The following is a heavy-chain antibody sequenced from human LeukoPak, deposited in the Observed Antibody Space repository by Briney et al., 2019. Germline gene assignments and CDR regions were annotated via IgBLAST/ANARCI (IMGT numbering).Heavy chain of an antibody. CDR2: ISGSGGST. CDR1: GFTFSSYA. J-gene: IGHJ4*02. CDR3: ANGAGHYGSGSYYYFDY. V-gene: IGHV3-23*01. Sequence: PGGSLRLPCAASGFTFSSYAMSWVRQAPGKGLEWVSAISGSGGSTYYADSVKGRFTISRDNSKNTLYLQMNSLRAEDTAVYYRANGAGHYGSGSYYYFDYWGQGTLVTVSS. D-gene: IGHD3-10*01.